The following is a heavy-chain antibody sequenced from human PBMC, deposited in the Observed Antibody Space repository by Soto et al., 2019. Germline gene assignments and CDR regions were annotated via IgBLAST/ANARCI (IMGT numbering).Heavy chain of an antibody. CDR3: ARGVRPQYFDY. V-gene: IGHV4-59*01. J-gene: IGHJ4*02. CDR2: IYNSGST. Sequence: QVQLQESGPGLVKPSETLSLTCTVSGGSISSYYWTWIRQPPGRGLEWIGFIYNSGSTNYNPSLQSRVTISVDTSKNQFSLRLSSVTAADTAVYYCARGVRPQYFDYWGQGTLVTVSS. D-gene: IGHD3-3*01. CDR1: GGSISSYY.